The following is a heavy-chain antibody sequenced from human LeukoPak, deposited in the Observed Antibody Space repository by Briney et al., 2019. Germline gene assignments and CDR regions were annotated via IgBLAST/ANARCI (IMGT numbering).Heavy chain of an antibody. J-gene: IGHJ4*02. Sequence: ASVKVSCKASGYTFTSYGISWVRQAPGQGLEWMGWISAYNGNTNYAQKLQGRVTMTTDTSTSTAYMALRSLRSDDTAVYYCARVAQYSSSHTTPLEYWGQGALVTVSS. CDR2: ISAYNGNT. D-gene: IGHD6-13*01. V-gene: IGHV1-18*01. CDR1: GYTFTSYG. CDR3: ARVAQYSSSHTTPLEY.